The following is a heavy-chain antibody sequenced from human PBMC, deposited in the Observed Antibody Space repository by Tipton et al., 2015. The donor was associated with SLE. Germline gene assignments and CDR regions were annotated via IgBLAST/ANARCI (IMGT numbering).Heavy chain of an antibody. D-gene: IGHD4-17*01. CDR3: ARPTGGTVTGAFDI. CDR1: GGSISSSSYY. CDR2: IYYSGST. J-gene: IGHJ3*02. Sequence: TLSLTCTVSGGSISSSSYYWGWIRQPPGKGLEWIGSIYYSGSTYYNPSLKSRVTMSVDTSKNQFSLKLSSVTAADTAVYYCARPTGGTVTGAFDIWGQGTMVTVSS. V-gene: IGHV4-39*07.